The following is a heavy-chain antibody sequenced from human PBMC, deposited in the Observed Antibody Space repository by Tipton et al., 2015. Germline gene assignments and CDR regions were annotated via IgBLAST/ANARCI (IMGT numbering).Heavy chain of an antibody. V-gene: IGHV4-39*01. CDR2: IYYSGST. J-gene: IGHJ4*02. D-gene: IGHD2-8*01. Sequence: TLSLSCTVSGGSISSSLHYWGWIRQPPGKGLEWIGSIYYSGSTYYNPSLKSRVTISVDTSKNQFSLRRSSVTAADTAVYYCASQDIVLMVYGFDYWGQGTLVTVYS. CDR3: ASQDIVLMVYGFDY. CDR1: GGSISSSLHY.